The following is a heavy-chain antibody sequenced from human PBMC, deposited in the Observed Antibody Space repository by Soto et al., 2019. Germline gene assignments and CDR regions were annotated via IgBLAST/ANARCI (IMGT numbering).Heavy chain of an antibody. J-gene: IGHJ4*02. Sequence: QVQLQQWGAGLLKPSETLSLTCAVYGGSFSGYYWSWIRQPPGKGLEWIGEINHSGSTNYNPSLKSRVTISVDTSKTQFSLKLSAVTAADTVVYYGANLQLPDYWGQGTLVTVSS. CDR2: INHSGST. V-gene: IGHV4-34*01. D-gene: IGHD5-18*01. CDR1: GGSFSGYY. CDR3: ANLQLPDY.